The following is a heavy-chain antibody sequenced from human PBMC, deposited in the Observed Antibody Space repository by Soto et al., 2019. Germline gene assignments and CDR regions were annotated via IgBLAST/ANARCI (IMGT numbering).Heavy chain of an antibody. V-gene: IGHV4-61*03. CDR3: ARVTFLIVGSVFSTPFDF. Sequence: SETLSLTCTVTGASVSSAGFSWSWIRQPPGKGLEWLGSISHSGTTTYYPSLKSRVNVSVDTSKNLFSLRLSSVTAADTAIYFCARVTFLIVGSVFSTPFDFWGQGTLVTVSS. D-gene: IGHD3-3*01. CDR2: ISHSGTT. CDR1: GASVSSAGFS. J-gene: IGHJ4*02.